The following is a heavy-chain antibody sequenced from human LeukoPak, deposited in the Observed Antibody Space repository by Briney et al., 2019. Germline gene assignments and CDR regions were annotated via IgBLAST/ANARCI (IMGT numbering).Heavy chain of an antibody. CDR2: ISSSSSYI. Sequence: GGSLRLSCAASGFTFSNYSMNWVRQAPGKGLEWVSSISSSSSYIYYADSVKGRFTISRDNAKNSLYLQMNSLRAEDTAVYYCARDGVPAAIGNAFDIWGQGTMVTVSS. D-gene: IGHD2-2*01. CDR3: ARDGVPAAIGNAFDI. J-gene: IGHJ3*02. V-gene: IGHV3-21*01. CDR1: GFTFSNYS.